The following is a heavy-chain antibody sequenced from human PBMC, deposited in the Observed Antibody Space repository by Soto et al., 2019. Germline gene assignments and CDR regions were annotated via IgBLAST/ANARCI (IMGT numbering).Heavy chain of an antibody. D-gene: IGHD3-9*01. Sequence: ILSCAXSGFTFSSYWMHWVRQAPGKGLVWVSRINSDGSSTSYADSVKGRFTISRDNAKNTLYLQMNSLRAEDTAVYYCASDYDILTGYSNWGQGTLVTVSS. J-gene: IGHJ4*02. CDR3: ASDYDILTGYSN. CDR1: GFTFSSYW. V-gene: IGHV3-74*01. CDR2: INSDGSST.